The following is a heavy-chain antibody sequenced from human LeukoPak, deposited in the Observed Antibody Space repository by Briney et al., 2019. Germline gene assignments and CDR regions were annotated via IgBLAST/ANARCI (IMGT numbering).Heavy chain of an antibody. CDR2: ISSNGGST. D-gene: IGHD6-13*01. J-gene: IGHJ4*02. CDR1: GFTFSGYP. CDR3: VRRGSSWSFDY. V-gene: IGHV3-64D*06. Sequence: TGGSLRLSCLASGFTFSGYPMHWVRQAPGKGLQYVSGISSNGGSTYFADSVKARFTISRDNSKNTLFLQMSSLRAEDTAVYYCVRRGSSWSFDYWGQGTLVTVSS.